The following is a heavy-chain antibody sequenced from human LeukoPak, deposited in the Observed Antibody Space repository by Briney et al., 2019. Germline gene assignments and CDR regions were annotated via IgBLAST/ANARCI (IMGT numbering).Heavy chain of an antibody. CDR1: GGSISSYY. Sequence: SETLSLTCTVSGGSISSYYWSWIRQPPGKGLEWIGYIYYSGSTNYNPSLKSRVTISVDTSKNQFSLKLSSVTAADTAVYYCARDTRLRYFVNWGQGTLVTVSS. CDR3: ARDTRLRYFVN. J-gene: IGHJ4*02. CDR2: IYYSGST. D-gene: IGHD3-9*01. V-gene: IGHV4-59*12.